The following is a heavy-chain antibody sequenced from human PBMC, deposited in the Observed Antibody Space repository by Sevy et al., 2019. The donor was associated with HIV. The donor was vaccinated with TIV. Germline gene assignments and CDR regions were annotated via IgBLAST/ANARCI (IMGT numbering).Heavy chain of an antibody. CDR1: GFTFSNYA. D-gene: IGHD4-17*01. J-gene: IGHJ1*01. V-gene: IGHV3-23*01. Sequence: GGSLRLSCAASGFTFSNYALTWVRQAPGKGLEWVSSITGSSTTIYYADSVKGRFTVSRDNSNNTLYLHINSLRAEDPAAYYCARDGLYGGNFEYFQHWGQGTLVTVSS. CDR2: ITGSSTTI. CDR3: ARDGLYGGNFEYFQH.